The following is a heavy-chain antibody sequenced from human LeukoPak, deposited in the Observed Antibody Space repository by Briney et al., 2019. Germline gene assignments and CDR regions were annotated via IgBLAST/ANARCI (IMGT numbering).Heavy chain of an antibody. CDR1: IGSFSGYD. CDR3: AKYGDSWYFDL. CDR2: INHSGIT. V-gene: IGHV4-34*01. J-gene: IGHJ2*01. D-gene: IGHD4-17*01. Sequence: PSETLSLTCAVYIGSFSGYDWSWLRHPPAKGLVSIGEINHSGITNYNPSLKSRVTISVDTSKNQFSLQLSSVTAADTAVYYCAKYGDSWYFDLWGRGTLVTVSS.